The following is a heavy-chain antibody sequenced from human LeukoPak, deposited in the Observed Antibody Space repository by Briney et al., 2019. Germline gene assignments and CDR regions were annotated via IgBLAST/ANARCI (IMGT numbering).Heavy chain of an antibody. CDR2: ISGSGGST. CDR1: GFTFSSYA. Sequence: EGSLRLSCAASGFTFSSYAMSWVRQAPGKGLEWVSAISGSGGSTYYADSVKGRFTISRDNSKNTLYLQMNSLRAEDTAVYYCAKDVNYDFWSGYFGYWGQGTLVTVSS. CDR3: AKDVNYDFWSGYFGY. V-gene: IGHV3-23*01. D-gene: IGHD3-3*01. J-gene: IGHJ4*02.